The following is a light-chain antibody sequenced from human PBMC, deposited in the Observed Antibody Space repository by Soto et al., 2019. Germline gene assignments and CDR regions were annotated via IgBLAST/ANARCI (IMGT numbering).Light chain of an antibody. CDR3: CSYAGSYSLYV. CDR1: SXDVGGYNY. V-gene: IGLV2-11*01. J-gene: IGLJ1*01. Sequence: ALTQPRSVSGSPGQSVTISCTGTSXDVGGYNYVSWYQQHPGKAPKLMIYDVSKRPSGVPDRFSGSKSGNTASLTISGLQAEDEADYYCCSYAGSYSLYVFGTGTKVTVL. CDR2: DVS.